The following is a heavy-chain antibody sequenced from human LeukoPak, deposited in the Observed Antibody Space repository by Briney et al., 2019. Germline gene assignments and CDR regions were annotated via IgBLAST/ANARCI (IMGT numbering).Heavy chain of an antibody. Sequence: ASVTVSFKCTGYTFTGYYMHWVRPATGQGLEWMGWINPNSVGTNYAQKFQGRVTMTRDTSISTAYMELSRLRSDDTAVYYCARAALLTHFDYWGKGTLVTVSS. J-gene: IGHJ4*02. CDR3: ARAALLTHFDY. CDR1: GYTFTGYY. CDR2: INPNSVGT. V-gene: IGHV1-2*02. D-gene: IGHD1-26*01.